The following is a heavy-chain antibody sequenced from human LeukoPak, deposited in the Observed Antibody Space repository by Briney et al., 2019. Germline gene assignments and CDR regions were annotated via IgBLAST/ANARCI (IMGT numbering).Heavy chain of an antibody. D-gene: IGHD2-21*01. CDR2: INHSGST. Sequence: PSETLSLTCAVYGGSFSNYYWSWIRQSPGKGLEWIGEINHSGSTNYNPSLKSRVTISVDTSKNQFSLKLSSVTAADTAVYYCARVVGIHHYYYYYMDVWGKGTTVTVSS. V-gene: IGHV4-34*01. CDR1: GGSFSNYY. CDR3: ARVVGIHHYYYYYMDV. J-gene: IGHJ6*03.